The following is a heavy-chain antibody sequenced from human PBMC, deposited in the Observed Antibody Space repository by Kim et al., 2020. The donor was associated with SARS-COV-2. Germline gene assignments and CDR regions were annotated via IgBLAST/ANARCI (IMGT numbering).Heavy chain of an antibody. CDR1: GGSFSGYF. J-gene: IGHJ4*02. D-gene: IGHD1-1*01. Sequence: SETLSLTCAVYGGSFSGYFWTWIRQPPGKGLEWIGEVDHSGITNYNPSLKSRVTISVDTSKSQFSLKLNSVTAADTAVYYCARRTNTLSRKEDYLGQGAL. V-gene: IGHV4-34*01. CDR2: VDHSGIT. CDR3: ARRTNTLSRKEDY.